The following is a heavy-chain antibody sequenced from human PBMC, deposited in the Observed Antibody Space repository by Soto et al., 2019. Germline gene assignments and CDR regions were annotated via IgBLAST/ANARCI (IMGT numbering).Heavy chain of an antibody. V-gene: IGHV3-33*01. CDR2: IWYDGSNK. D-gene: IGHD6-13*01. Sequence: LRLSCAASGFTFSSYGMHWVRQAPGKGLEWVAVIWYDGSNKYYADSVKGRFTISRDNSKNTLYLQMNSLRAEDTAVYYCARDHFSRIAAAAEGLNWFDPWGQGTLVTVSS. CDR1: GFTFSSYG. J-gene: IGHJ5*02. CDR3: ARDHFSRIAAAAEGLNWFDP.